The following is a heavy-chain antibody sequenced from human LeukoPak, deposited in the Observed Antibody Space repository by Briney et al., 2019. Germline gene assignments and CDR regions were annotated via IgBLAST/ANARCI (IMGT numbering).Heavy chain of an antibody. Sequence: ASVKVSCKASGYTFTGYYMHWVRQAPGQGLEWMGWINPNSGGTNYAQKFQGRVTMTRDTSISTAYMELSRLRSDDTAVYYCARDSGDCSSTSCLFDYWGQGTLVTVSS. CDR3: ARDSGDCSSTSCLFDY. CDR2: INPNSGGT. J-gene: IGHJ4*02. D-gene: IGHD2-2*01. CDR1: GYTFTGYY. V-gene: IGHV1-2*02.